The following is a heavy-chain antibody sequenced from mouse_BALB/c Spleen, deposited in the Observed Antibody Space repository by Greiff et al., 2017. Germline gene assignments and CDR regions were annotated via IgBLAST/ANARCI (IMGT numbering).Heavy chain of an antibody. CDR2: IYPYNGGT. V-gene: IGHV1S29*02. J-gene: IGHJ2*01. D-gene: IGHD1-1*01. CDR1: GYTFTDYN. Sequence: EVKLVESGPELVKPGASVKISCKASGYTFTDYNMHWVKQSPGKSLEWIGYIYPYNGGTGYNQKFKSKATLTVDNSSSTAYMELRSLTSEDSAVYYCARGSSRYYFDYWGQGTTLTVSS. CDR3: ARGSSRYYFDY.